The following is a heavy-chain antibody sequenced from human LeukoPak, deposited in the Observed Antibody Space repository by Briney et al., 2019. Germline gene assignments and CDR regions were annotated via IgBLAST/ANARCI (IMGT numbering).Heavy chain of an antibody. Sequence: ASVKVSCKASGYTFTSYGINWVRQAPGQGLEWMGWISAYNGNTNYAQKLQGRVTMTTDTSTSTAYMELRSLRSDDTAVYYCARDCSGGSCYSDFDYWGQGTLVTVSS. CDR3: ARDCSGGSCYSDFDY. CDR2: ISAYNGNT. D-gene: IGHD2-15*01. J-gene: IGHJ4*02. V-gene: IGHV1-18*01. CDR1: GYTFTSYG.